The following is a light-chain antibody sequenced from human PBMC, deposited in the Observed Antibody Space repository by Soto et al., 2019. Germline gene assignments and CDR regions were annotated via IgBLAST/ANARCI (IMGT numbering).Light chain of an antibody. J-gene: IGKJ4*01. CDR1: QGIGST. V-gene: IGKV3-15*01. CDR3: QQYDAWPLT. CDR2: DAI. Sequence: MTQSPATLSVSPGERATLSCRASQGIGSTLAWYQQKPGQTPRLLIYDAIIRAPDVPARFSGSWSGTEFTLTINSLQSEDFAVYYCQQYDAWPLTFGGGTKVDIK.